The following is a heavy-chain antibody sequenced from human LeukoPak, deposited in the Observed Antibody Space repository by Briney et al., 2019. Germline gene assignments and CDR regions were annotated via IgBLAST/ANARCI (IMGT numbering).Heavy chain of an antibody. V-gene: IGHV4-38-2*02. CDR1: DYSITSGYY. D-gene: IGHD6-6*01. CDR3: ARVKPEPRIIAALKRAFFDY. CDR2: IYHSGST. J-gene: IGHJ4*02. Sequence: SETLSLTCTVSDYSITSGYYWGWIRQPPGKGLEWIGYIYHSGSTYYNPSLKSRVTISVDRSKNQFSLKLSSVTAADTAVYYCARVKPEPRIIAALKRAFFDYWGQGTLVTVSS.